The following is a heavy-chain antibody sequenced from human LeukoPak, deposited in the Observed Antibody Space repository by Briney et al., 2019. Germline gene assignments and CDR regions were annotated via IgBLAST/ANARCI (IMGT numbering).Heavy chain of an antibody. CDR2: ISTYNGNT. D-gene: IGHD2-15*01. V-gene: IGHV1-18*04. J-gene: IGHJ4*02. CDR3: ARDNCSGGSCYYDY. CDR1: GYTFTSYG. Sequence: GASVKVSCKASGYTFTSYGISWVRRAPGQGLEWMGWISTYNGNTNYAQKLQGRVTMTTDTSTNTAYMELRSLRSDDTAVYYCARDNCSGGSCYYDYWGQGTLVTVSS.